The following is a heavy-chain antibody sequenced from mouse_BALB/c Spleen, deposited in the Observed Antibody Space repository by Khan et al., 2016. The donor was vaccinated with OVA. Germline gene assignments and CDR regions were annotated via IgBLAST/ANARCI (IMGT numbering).Heavy chain of an antibody. V-gene: IGHV2-9*02. CDR2: IWAGGDT. D-gene: IGHD2-2*01. CDR1: GFSLSSFG. Sequence: QVQLQESGPGLVAPSQSLSISCTVSGFSLSSFGVYWVRQPPGKGLEWLGVIWAGGDTNYYSALMSRLSISKDNSKSQVFLKMNSLQTDDTAVYYCARDGYYFDYWGQGTTLTVSS. J-gene: IGHJ2*01. CDR3: ARDGYYFDY.